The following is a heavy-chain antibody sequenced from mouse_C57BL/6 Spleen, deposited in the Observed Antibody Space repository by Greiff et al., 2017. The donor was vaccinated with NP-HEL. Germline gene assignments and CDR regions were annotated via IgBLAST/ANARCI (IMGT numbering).Heavy chain of an antibody. V-gene: IGHV1-69*01. CDR1: GYTFTSYW. CDR2: IDPSDSYT. J-gene: IGHJ2*01. D-gene: IGHD1-1*01. Sequence: QVQLQQPGAELVMPGASVKLSCKASGYTFTSYWMHWVKQRPGQGLEWIGEIDPSDSYTNYNQKFKGKSTLTVDKSSNTAYMQLSSLTSEDSAVYYCARADHYYGSSYWGQGTTLTVSS. CDR3: ARADHYYGSSY.